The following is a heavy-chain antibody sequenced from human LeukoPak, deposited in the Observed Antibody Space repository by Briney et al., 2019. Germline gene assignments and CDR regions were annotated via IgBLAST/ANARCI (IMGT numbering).Heavy chain of an antibody. D-gene: IGHD3-22*01. CDR3: ARAYSGYSIDL. CDR1: GYTFTSYY. V-gene: IGHV1-46*01. J-gene: IGHJ5*02. Sequence: ASVKVSCKASGYTFTSYYMHWVRQAPGHGLVWMGIIYPSGGGTSYAQKFQGRVTMTRDTSTSTLYMGLSSLTSEDTAVYYCARAYSGYSIDLWGQGTLVTVSS. CDR2: IYPSGGGT.